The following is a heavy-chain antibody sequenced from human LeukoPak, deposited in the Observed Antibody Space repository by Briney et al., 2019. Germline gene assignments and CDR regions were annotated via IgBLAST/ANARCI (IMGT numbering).Heavy chain of an antibody. J-gene: IGHJ4*02. CDR3: ASAGMTRVTPLGQ. D-gene: IGHD4-17*01. V-gene: IGHV1-2*04. CDR1: GYTFTGYY. Sequence: ASVKVSCKASGYTFTGYYMHWVRQAPGQGLEWMGWINPNSGGTNYAQKFQGWVTMTRDTSISTAYMELSRLRSDDTAVYYCASAGMTRVTPLGQWGQETLVTVSS. CDR2: INPNSGGT.